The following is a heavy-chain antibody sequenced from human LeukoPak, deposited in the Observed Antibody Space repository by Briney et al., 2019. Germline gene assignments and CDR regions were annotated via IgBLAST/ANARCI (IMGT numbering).Heavy chain of an antibody. CDR1: GFTFSNYG. Sequence: GGSLRLSCAASGFTFSNYGMSWVRQAPGKGLEWVSIISNSGGSTYYADSVKGRFTISRDNSKHTMYLQMTSLRAENIAVYSCAKDPCSGGSCYSADYWGQGPLVTVSS. CDR2: ISNSGGST. D-gene: IGHD2-15*01. V-gene: IGHV3-23*01. J-gene: IGHJ4*02. CDR3: AKDPCSGGSCYSADY.